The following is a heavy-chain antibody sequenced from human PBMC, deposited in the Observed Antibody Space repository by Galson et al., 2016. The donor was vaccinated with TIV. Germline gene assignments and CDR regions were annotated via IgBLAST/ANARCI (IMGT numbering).Heavy chain of an antibody. CDR2: IFYSGNT. CDR1: GGSISNYY. V-gene: IGHV4-59*01. CDR3: ARDIRSGSYEL. Sequence: LSLTCTVSGGSISNYYWSWIRQPPGKGLEWIGYIFYSGNTNYNPSLRSRVTISVDTSKTQFSLELTSVTAADTAVYYCARDIRSGSYELWGQGTLVIVSS. J-gene: IGHJ4*02. D-gene: IGHD1-26*01.